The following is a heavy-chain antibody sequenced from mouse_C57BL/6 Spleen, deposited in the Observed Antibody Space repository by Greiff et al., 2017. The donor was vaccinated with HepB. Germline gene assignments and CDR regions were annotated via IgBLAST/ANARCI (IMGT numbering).Heavy chain of an antibody. V-gene: IGHV1-55*01. J-gene: IGHJ3*01. Sequence: QVQLQQPGAELVKPGASVKMSCKASGYTFTSYWITWVKQRPGQGLEWIGDIYPGSGSTNYNEKFKSKATLTVDTSSSTAYMQLSSLTSEDSAVYYCAGDYYGSTAWFAYWGQGTLVTVSA. CDR2: IYPGSGST. CDR3: AGDYYGSTAWFAY. D-gene: IGHD1-1*01. CDR1: GYTFTSYW.